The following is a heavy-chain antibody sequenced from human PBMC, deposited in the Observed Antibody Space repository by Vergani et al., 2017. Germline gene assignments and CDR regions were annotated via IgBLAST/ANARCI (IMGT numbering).Heavy chain of an antibody. V-gene: IGHV4-31*03. CDR3: AGLYDFWSGHGGNWFDP. Sequence: QVQLQESGPGLVKPSETLSLTCTVSGGSISSGGYYWSWIRQHPGKGLEWIGYIYYSGSTYYNPSLKSRVTISVDTSKNQFSLKLSSVTAADTAVYYCAGLYDFWSGHGGNWFDPWGQGTLVTVSS. D-gene: IGHD3-3*01. CDR1: GGSISSGGYY. CDR2: IYYSGST. J-gene: IGHJ5*02.